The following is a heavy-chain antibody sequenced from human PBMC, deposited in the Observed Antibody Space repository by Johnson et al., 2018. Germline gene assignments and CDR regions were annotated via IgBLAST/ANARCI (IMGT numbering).Heavy chain of an antibody. CDR3: AKVYVMGIYYDFWCGYSYFQH. Sequence: VQLQESGGGLVQPGGSLRLSCAASGFTFSSYWMHWVRQAPGKGLEWVSAISGSGGSTYYADSVKGRFTISRDNSKNTLYLQMNSLRAEDTAVYYCAKVYVMGIYYDFWCGYSYFQHWGQGTLVTVSS. D-gene: IGHD3-3*01. J-gene: IGHJ1*01. CDR2: ISGSGGST. V-gene: IGHV3-23*01. CDR1: GFTFSSYW.